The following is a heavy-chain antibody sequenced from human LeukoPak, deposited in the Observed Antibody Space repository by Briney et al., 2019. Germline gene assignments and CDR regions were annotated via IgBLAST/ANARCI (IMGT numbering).Heavy chain of an antibody. CDR3: ARVRGGLWFATYYMDV. J-gene: IGHJ6*03. V-gene: IGHV1-69*13. CDR2: IIPIFGTA. D-gene: IGHD3-10*01. Sequence: ASVKVSCKASGYTVTSYGISWVRQAPGQGLEWMGGIIPIFGTANYAQKFQGRVTITADESTSTAYMELSSLRSEDTAVYYCARVRGGLWFATYYMDVWDKGTTVTISS. CDR1: GYTVTSYG.